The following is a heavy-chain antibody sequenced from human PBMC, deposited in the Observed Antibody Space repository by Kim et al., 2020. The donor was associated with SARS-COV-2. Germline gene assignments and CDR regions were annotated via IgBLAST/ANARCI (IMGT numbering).Heavy chain of an antibody. J-gene: IGHJ6*02. CDR3: AKGGASGYWGMDV. V-gene: IGHV3-23*01. CDR1: GFTFSNYG. Sequence: GGSLRLSCAASGFTFSNYGMSWVRQAPGKGLEWVSSIGGGGAGTYYADSVKGRFTISRDNSKKPLFLQMNNLRVEDTALYYCAKGGASGYWGMDVWGQGTTVPVSS. CDR2: IGGGGAGT. D-gene: IGHD2-8*02.